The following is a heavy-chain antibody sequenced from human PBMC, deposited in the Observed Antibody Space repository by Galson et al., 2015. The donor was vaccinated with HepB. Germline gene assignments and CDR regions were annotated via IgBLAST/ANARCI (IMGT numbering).Heavy chain of an antibody. V-gene: IGHV1-69*13. CDR1: GGTFSSYA. CDR2: IIPIFGTA. CDR3: ARDLYVVSPVSYYYYMDV. Sequence: SVKVSCKASGGTFSSYAISWVRQAPGQGLEWMGGIIPIFGTANYAQKFQGRVTITADESTSTAYMELSSLRSEDTAVYYCARDLYVVSPVSYYYYMDVWGKGTTVTVSS. J-gene: IGHJ6*03. D-gene: IGHD2-8*01.